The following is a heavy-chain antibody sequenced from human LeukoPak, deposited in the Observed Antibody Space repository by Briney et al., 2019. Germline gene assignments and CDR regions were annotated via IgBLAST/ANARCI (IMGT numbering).Heavy chain of an antibody. D-gene: IGHD3-22*01. V-gene: IGHV4-31*03. CDR1: GGSISSGGYF. CDR3: ASVSYDTSLQH. CDR2: IYYSGST. J-gene: IGHJ1*01. Sequence: PSQTLALPCTVSGGSISSGGYFWSWIRQHPGKGLEWIGHIYYSGSTYYNPSLKGRVTISVDTSKNQFSLRLSSVTAADTAIYYCASVSYDTSLQHWGQGTLVTVSS.